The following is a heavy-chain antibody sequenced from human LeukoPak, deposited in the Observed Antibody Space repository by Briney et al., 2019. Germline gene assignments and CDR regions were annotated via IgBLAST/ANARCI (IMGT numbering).Heavy chain of an antibody. D-gene: IGHD6-19*01. Sequence: SVKVSCKASGGTFSSYAISWVRQAPGQGLEWMGGIIPIFGTANYAQKFQGRATITADESTSTAYMELSSLRSEDTAVYYCAREGIAVAGTGLGAFDIWGQGTMVTVSS. CDR1: GGTFSSYA. J-gene: IGHJ3*02. V-gene: IGHV1-69*01. CDR3: AREGIAVAGTGLGAFDI. CDR2: IIPIFGTA.